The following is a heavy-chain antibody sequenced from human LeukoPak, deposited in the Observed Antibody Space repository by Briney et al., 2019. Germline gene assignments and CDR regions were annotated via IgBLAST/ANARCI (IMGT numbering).Heavy chain of an antibody. D-gene: IGHD5-18*01. V-gene: IGHV4-59*08. Sequence: PSETLSLTCTVSGGSISGYYWSWIRQPPGKGLEWIGYIYYSGSTNYNPPLKSRVTISVDTSKNQFSLKLSSVTAADTAVYYCARSEQLWLLGVYYYGMDVWGQGTTVTVSS. CDR2: IYYSGST. CDR1: GGSISGYY. CDR3: ARSEQLWLLGVYYYGMDV. J-gene: IGHJ6*02.